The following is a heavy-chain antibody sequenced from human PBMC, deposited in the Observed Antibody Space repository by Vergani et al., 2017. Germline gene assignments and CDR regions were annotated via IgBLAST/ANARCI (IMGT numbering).Heavy chain of an antibody. Sequence: EVQLVESGGGLVQPGGSLRLSCAASGFTVSSNYMSWVRQAPGKGLEWVSVIYSGGSTYYADSVKGRFTISRDNAKNSLYLQMNSLRAEDTAVYYCARDLFRYSSSSEIDYWGQGTLVTVSS. CDR1: GFTVSSNY. J-gene: IGHJ4*02. CDR2: IYSGGST. CDR3: ARDLFRYSSSSEIDY. V-gene: IGHV3-66*01. D-gene: IGHD6-6*01.